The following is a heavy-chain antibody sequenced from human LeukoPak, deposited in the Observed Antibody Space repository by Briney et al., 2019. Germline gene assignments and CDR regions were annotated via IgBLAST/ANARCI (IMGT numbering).Heavy chain of an antibody. V-gene: IGHV3-23*01. CDR1: GFTFSSYA. CDR3: AKETGYGGDDYGDS. D-gene: IGHD5-12*01. J-gene: IGHJ5*02. CDR2: ISGSGGST. Sequence: GGSLSLSCAASGFTFSSYAMSWVRQAPGKGLEWGSGISGSGGSTYYADSVKGRFTISRDNSKNTRYLQMNSLRAEDTAVYYCAKETGYGGDDYGDSWGQGTLVTVSS.